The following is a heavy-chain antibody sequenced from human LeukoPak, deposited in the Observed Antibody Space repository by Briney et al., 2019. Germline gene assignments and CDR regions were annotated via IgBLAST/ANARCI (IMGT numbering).Heavy chain of an antibody. CDR1: GFTFSNYA. D-gene: IGHD1-26*01. J-gene: IGHJ4*02. CDR3: AKVGGWTYFED. V-gene: IGHV3-23*01. Sequence: PRGSLRLSCAASGFTFSNYAMSWVRQAPGKGLHWVSLISDNGGHTYYADSVKGRFTISRDNSKNTLYLQMNSLRAEDSAVYYCAKVGGWTYFEDWGQGTLVTVSS. CDR2: ISDNGGHT.